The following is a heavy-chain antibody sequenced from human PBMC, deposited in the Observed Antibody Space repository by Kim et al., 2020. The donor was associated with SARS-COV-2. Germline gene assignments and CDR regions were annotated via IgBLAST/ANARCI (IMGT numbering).Heavy chain of an antibody. CDR1: GGSISSSRHH. Sequence: SETLSLTCTVSGGSISSSRHHWGWIRQPPGKGLEWIASVPYSGTTYYNPSLKSRVTISVDTSKNQFSLNLSSVTAADTAVYYCARHPSSYMPSVDYWGQGTLVTVSS. J-gene: IGHJ4*02. CDR3: ARHPSSYMPSVDY. CDR2: VPYSGTT. V-gene: IGHV4-39*01. D-gene: IGHD2-2*01.